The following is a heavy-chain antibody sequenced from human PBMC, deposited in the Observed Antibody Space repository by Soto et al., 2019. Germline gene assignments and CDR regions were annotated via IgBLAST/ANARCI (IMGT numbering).Heavy chain of an antibody. V-gene: IGHV1-69*06. CDR3: ARAASIAARRITYYYYYYGMDV. CDR2: IIPIFGTA. J-gene: IGHJ6*02. Sequence: SVKVSCKASGGTFSSYAISWVRQAPGQGLEWMGGIIPIFGTANYAQKFQGRVTITADKSTSTAYMELSSLRSEDTAVYYCARAASIAARRITYYYYYYGMDVWGPGTLVTVSS. CDR1: GGTFSSYA. D-gene: IGHD6-6*01.